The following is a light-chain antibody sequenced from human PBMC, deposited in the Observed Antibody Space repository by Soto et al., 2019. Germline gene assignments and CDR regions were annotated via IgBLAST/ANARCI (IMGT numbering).Light chain of an antibody. Sequence: QSALTQPPSVSGSPGQSVTISCSGTSSDIGGYSFVSWYQQHPGNTPKLIIYDVRNRPSGVPDRFSGSKSGNTASLTISGLQAEDEADYYCCSYAGTYSVIFGGGTKVTV. J-gene: IGLJ2*01. V-gene: IGLV2-11*01. CDR2: DVR. CDR3: CSYAGTYSVI. CDR1: SSDIGGYSF.